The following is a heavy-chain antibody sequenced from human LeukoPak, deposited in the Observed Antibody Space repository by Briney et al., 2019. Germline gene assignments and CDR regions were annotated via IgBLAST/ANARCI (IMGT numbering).Heavy chain of an antibody. J-gene: IGHJ5*02. V-gene: IGHV4-4*07. CDR1: GGSISSYY. CDR2: MYTSGST. Sequence: SETLSLTCTVSGGSISSYYWSWIRQPAGKGLEWIGRMYTSGSTNYNPSLKSRVTISVDTSKNQFSLKLSSVTAADTAVYYCAREEVPFWFDPWGQGTLVTVSS. CDR3: AREEVPFWFDP.